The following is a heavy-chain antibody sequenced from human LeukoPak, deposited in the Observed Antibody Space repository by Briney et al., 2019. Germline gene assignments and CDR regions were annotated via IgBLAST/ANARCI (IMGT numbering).Heavy chain of an antibody. Sequence: GGSLRLSCAASGFTFSSYAMSWVRQAPGKGLEWVSAISVSGDSTYYADSVKGRFTISRDNSKNTLYLQMSGLRAEDTAVYYCAKVASYWYFDLWGRGTLVTVSS. J-gene: IGHJ2*01. V-gene: IGHV3-23*01. CDR1: GFTFSSYA. CDR3: AKVASYWYFDL. CDR2: ISVSGDST.